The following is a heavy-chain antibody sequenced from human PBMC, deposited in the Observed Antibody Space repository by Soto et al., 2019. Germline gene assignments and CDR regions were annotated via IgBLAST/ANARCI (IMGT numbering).Heavy chain of an antibody. D-gene: IGHD2-21*01. CDR3: VRGCGMSHCPYYLDV. J-gene: IGHJ6*03. CDR2: IRQDGNEK. Sequence: EVQLVESGGDLVQPGGSLRLSCEASGFTFSTYWMSWVRQAPGKGPEWVATIRQDGNEKHYVDSVRGRFTISRDNAESSLYLQMSSLRAEDTAVYYCVRGCGMSHCPYYLDVWGKATTVIVSS. V-gene: IGHV3-7*01. CDR1: GFTFSTYW.